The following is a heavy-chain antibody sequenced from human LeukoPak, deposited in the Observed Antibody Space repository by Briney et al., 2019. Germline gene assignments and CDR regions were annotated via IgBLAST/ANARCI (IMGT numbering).Heavy chain of an antibody. CDR1: GYKFIDDY. J-gene: IGHJ4*02. D-gene: IGHD3-16*01. Sequence: ASVKVSCKASGYKFIDDYMHWVRQAPGQGLEFMGWINPDSGFTNYAQKFKGRVTITRDTCISTVYLEVRSLASDDTAVYYCAPTAEAYTSWWRVWGQGTLVTVSS. CDR3: APTAEAYTSWWRV. V-gene: IGHV1-2*02. CDR2: INPDSGFT.